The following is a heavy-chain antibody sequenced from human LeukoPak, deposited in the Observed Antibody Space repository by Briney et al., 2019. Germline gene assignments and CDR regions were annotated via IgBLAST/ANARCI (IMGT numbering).Heavy chain of an antibody. V-gene: IGHV4-30-4*01. CDR3: AREDYTNWFDP. CDR2: IYYSGST. Sequence: SETLSLTCTVSAGSISSGDYYWSWIRQPPGKGLEWIGYIYYSGSTYYNPSLKSRVTISVDTSKNQFSLKLSSVTAADTAAYYCAREDYTNWFDPWGQGTLVTVSS. D-gene: IGHD3-3*01. CDR1: AGSISSGDYY. J-gene: IGHJ5*02.